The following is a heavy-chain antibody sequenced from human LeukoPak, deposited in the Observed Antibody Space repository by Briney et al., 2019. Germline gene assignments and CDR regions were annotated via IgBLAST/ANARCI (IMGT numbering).Heavy chain of an antibody. V-gene: IGHV1-8*03. J-gene: IGHJ6*03. CDR2: MNPNSGNT. D-gene: IGHD6-13*01. CDR1: GYTFTSYD. CDR3: ARGGADSSSWYYYYYYYMDV. Sequence: ASVKVSCKASGYTFTSYDINWVRQATGQGLEWMGWMNPNSGNTGYAQKFQGRVTITRNTSISTAYMELSSLRSEDTAVYYCARGGADSSSWYYYYYYYMDVWGKGTTVTVSS.